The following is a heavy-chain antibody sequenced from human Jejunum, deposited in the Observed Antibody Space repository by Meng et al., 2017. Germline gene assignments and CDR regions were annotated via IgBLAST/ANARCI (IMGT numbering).Heavy chain of an antibody. Sequence: GESLKISCAASGFTFSGYWMHWVRLIPGKGLEWVANIKKDGGEKYYVDSVKGRFTISRDNAKNSLYLQMNSLRAEDTAVYYCTRGGYSSSWFWVYWGQGSLVTVSS. J-gene: IGHJ4*02. D-gene: IGHD6-13*01. CDR1: GFTFSGYW. CDR2: IKKDGGEK. CDR3: TRGGYSSSWFWVY. V-gene: IGHV3-7*01.